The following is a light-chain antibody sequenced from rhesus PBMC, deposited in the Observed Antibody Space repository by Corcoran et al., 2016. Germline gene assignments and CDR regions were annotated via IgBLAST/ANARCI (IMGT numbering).Light chain of an antibody. CDR2: TAS. CDR3: QQYASSPRT. Sequence: DIQMTQSPSSLSASVGDTVTITCRASRSISSWLAWSQQKPGRAPKVLISTASSLQSGVPSRFSGSGSGTDFTLTISSLQSEDCATYYCQQYASSPRTFGQGTKVEI. J-gene: IGKJ1*01. V-gene: IGKV1-22*01. CDR1: RSISSW.